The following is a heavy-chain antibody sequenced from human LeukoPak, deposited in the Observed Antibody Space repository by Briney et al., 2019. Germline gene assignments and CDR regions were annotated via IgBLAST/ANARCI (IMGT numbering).Heavy chain of an antibody. CDR1: GGSISSSSYY. Sequence: SETLSLTCTVSGGSISSSSYYWGWTRQPPGKGLEWIGSIYYSGSTYYNPSLKSRVTISVDTSKNQFSLKLSSVTAADTAVYYCARGMVRGPSDYWGQGTLVTVSS. CDR2: IYYSGST. J-gene: IGHJ4*02. V-gene: IGHV4-39*01. D-gene: IGHD3-10*01. CDR3: ARGMVRGPSDY.